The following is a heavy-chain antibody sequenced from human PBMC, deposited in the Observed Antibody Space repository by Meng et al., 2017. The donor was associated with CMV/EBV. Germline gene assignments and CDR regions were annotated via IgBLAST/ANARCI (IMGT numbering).Heavy chain of an antibody. CDR2: ISYDGSNK. CDR3: AKALAGTGPFQH. CDR1: GFTFSSYA. V-gene: IGHV3-30*04. J-gene: IGHJ1*01. Sequence: GGSLRLSCAASGFTFSSYAMHWVRQAPGKGLEWVAVISYDGSNKYYADSVKGRFTISRDNSKNTLYLQMNSLRAEDTAVYYCAKALAGTGPFQHWGQGTLVTVSS. D-gene: IGHD6-19*01.